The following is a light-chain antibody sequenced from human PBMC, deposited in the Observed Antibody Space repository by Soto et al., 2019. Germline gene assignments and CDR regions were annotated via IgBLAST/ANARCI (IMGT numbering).Light chain of an antibody. CDR1: QSVSSSY. J-gene: IGKJ1*01. CDR3: QQFGSSSWT. Sequence: ESVLTQSPGTLSLSPGEKATLSCRASQSVSSSYLAWYRQKPGQAPRLLIYGASSRATGIPDRFSGSGSGKYFSLTVSRLAPEDFAVYYCQQFGSSSWTFGQGTKVEIK. V-gene: IGKV3-20*01. CDR2: GAS.